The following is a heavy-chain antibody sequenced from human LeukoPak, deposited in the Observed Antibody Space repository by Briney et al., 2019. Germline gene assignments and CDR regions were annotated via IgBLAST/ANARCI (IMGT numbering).Heavy chain of an antibody. CDR1: GASINDDY. CDR2: IYHSGTT. Sequence: PSETLSLTCTVSGASINDDYWSWVRQPPGKGLEWIGYIYHSGTTNYNPSLKSRVTISIDTSKNQFSLKLSSVTAADTAVYYCARTQYSSSLNFDYWGQGTLVTVSS. V-gene: IGHV4-59*12. D-gene: IGHD6-6*01. CDR3: ARTQYSSSLNFDY. J-gene: IGHJ4*02.